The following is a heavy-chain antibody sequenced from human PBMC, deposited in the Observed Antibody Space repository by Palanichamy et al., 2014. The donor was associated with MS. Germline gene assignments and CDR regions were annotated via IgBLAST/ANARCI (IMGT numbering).Heavy chain of an antibody. J-gene: IGHJ6*02. V-gene: IGHV3-30*18. CDR1: GFTFSSYG. CDR3: AKAINSGDGYNLSFRLSYGMDV. Sequence: LVEVWGRAWSILGRSLRLSCAASGFTFSSYGMHWVRQAPGKGLEWVAVISYDGSNKYYADSVKGRFTISRDNSKNTLYLQMNSLRAEDTAVYYCAKAINSGDGYNLSFRLSYGMDVWGQGTTVTVSS. CDR2: ISYDGSNK. D-gene: IGHD5-24*01.